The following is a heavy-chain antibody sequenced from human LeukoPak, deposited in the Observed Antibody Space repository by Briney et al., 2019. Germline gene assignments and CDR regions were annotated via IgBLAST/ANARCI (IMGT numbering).Heavy chain of an antibody. CDR3: AKGIYSSGWSYFDY. CDR1: GFSFSNSA. Sequence: GGSLGLSCAASGFSFSNSAMSWVRQAPGKGLEWVSTRSGSGITTYYADSVKGRFTISRDNSKNTLYLQMNSLRAEDTAVYYCAKGIYSSGWSYFDYWGHGTLVTVSS. D-gene: IGHD6-19*01. V-gene: IGHV3-23*01. J-gene: IGHJ4*01. CDR2: RSGSGITT.